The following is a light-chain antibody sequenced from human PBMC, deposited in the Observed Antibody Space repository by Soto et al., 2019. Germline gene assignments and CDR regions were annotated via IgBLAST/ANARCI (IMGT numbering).Light chain of an antibody. CDR2: WAS. Sequence: DIVMTQSPDSLAVSLGERATINCKSSQSVLYSSNNKNQLAWYQQKPGQPPKPLVYWASTRESGVPDRFSGSGFGTDFTLTISSLQAEDVAVYYCQQYYSTPLTFGGGTKVEIK. CDR1: QSVLYSSNNKNQ. J-gene: IGKJ4*01. CDR3: QQYYSTPLT. V-gene: IGKV4-1*01.